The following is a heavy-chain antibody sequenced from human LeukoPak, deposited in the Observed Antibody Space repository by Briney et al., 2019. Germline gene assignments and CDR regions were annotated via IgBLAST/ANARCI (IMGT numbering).Heavy chain of an antibody. CDR3: ARDDYAYCSSTSCYTRPGYSSGGVGAWYMDV. CDR1: GFTFSSYW. V-gene: IGHV3-21*01. Sequence: GGSLRLSCAASGFTFSSYWMNWVRQAPGKGLEWVSSISSSSSYIYYADSVKGRFTISRDNAKNSLYLQMNSLRAEDTAVYYCARDDYAYCSSTSCYTRPGYSSGGVGAWYMDVWGKGTTVTVSS. CDR2: ISSSSSYI. D-gene: IGHD2-2*02. J-gene: IGHJ6*03.